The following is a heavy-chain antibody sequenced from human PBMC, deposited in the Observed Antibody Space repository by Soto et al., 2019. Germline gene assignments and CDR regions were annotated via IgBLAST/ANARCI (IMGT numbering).Heavy chain of an antibody. CDR1: GFSFRDYW. Sequence: EEQLVESGGGLVQPGGSLRLSCAASGFSFRDYWMTWVRQAPGKGLDWVANIKQDGSEKYYLDSLKGRLTIYRDNAKNSVYLLMNSLRAEDTSVYYCARGKDGRRAGTYYFDMDVWGKGTTVTVSS. CDR2: IKQDGSEK. V-gene: IGHV3-7*01. J-gene: IGHJ6*03. D-gene: IGHD1-1*01. CDR3: ARGKDGRRAGTYYFDMDV.